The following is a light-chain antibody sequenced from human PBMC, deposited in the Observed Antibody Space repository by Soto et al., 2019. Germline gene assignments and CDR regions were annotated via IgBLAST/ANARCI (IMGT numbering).Light chain of an antibody. Sequence: DIQMTRSPSTLSASVGDRVTITCRASQSISTWLAWYQQKPGKAPKLLIYKASSLEGGVPSRFSGSGSGTEFNITISSLQPDDFATYYCQQYNTYPLTFGGGTTVDIK. CDR3: QQYNTYPLT. V-gene: IGKV1-5*03. CDR2: KAS. CDR1: QSISTW. J-gene: IGKJ4*01.